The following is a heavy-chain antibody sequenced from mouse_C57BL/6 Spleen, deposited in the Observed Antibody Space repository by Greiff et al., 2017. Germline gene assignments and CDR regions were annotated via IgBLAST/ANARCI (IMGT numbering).Heavy chain of an antibody. CDR1: GYAFSSYW. CDR3: ARSGTTVVATNLDY. J-gene: IGHJ2*01. Sequence: QVQLQQSGAELVKPGASVKISCKASGYAFSSYWMNWVKQRPGKGLEWIGQIYPGDGDTNYNGKFKGKATLTADKSSSTAYMQLSSLTSEDSAVYFCARSGTTVVATNLDYWGQGTTLTVSS. CDR2: IYPGDGDT. V-gene: IGHV1-80*01. D-gene: IGHD1-1*01.